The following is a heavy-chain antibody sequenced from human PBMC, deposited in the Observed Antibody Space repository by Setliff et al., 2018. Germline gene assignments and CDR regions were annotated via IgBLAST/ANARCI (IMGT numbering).Heavy chain of an antibody. J-gene: IGHJ6*02. Sequence: KTSETLSLTCAVSGYSISSGYYWAWIRQPPEKGLEWIGSIYYSGSTYYNPSLKSRVTISVDTSKNQFSLKLSSVTAADTAVYYCARVSQYSSGWYYYYYYGMDVWGQGTTVTVSS. CDR2: IYYSGST. CDR1: GYSISSGYY. D-gene: IGHD6-19*01. V-gene: IGHV4-38-2*01. CDR3: ARVSQYSSGWYYYYYYGMDV.